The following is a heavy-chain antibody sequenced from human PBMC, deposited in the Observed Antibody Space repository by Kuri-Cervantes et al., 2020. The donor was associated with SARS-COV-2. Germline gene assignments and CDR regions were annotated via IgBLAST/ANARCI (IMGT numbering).Heavy chain of an antibody. D-gene: IGHD1-14*01. CDR2: ISSSSSYI. Sequence: GESLKISCAASGFTFSSYSMNWVRQAPGKGLEWVSSISSSSSYIYYADSVKGRFTISRDNSKNTLYLQMNSLRAEDTAVYYCAKGGNRDNWFDPWGQGTLATVSS. CDR1: GFTFSSYS. J-gene: IGHJ5*02. CDR3: AKGGNRDNWFDP. V-gene: IGHV3-21*04.